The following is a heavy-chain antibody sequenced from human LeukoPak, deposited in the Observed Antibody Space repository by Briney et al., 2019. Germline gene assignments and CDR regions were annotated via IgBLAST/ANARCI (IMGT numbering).Heavy chain of an antibody. D-gene: IGHD1-26*01. Sequence: GGSLRLSCAASGFTFSDYQMSWIRQPPGKGLEWVSYISSSSGYIIYADSVKGRFTISRDNAKNSLYLQMNSLRAEDTAIYYCARVVVGAIYWFDPWGQGTLVTVSS. J-gene: IGHJ5*02. V-gene: IGHV3-11*06. CDR3: ARVVVGAIYWFDP. CDR2: ISSSSGYI. CDR1: GFTFSDYQ.